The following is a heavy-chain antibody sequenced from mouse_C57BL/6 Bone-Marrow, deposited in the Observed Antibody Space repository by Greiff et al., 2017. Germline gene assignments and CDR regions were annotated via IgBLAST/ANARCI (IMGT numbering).Heavy chain of an antibody. D-gene: IGHD2-4*01. J-gene: IGHJ4*01. CDR1: GYTFTNYW. CDR2: IYPGGGYT. CDR3: ARWGGLRRHAMDY. Sequence: VQLQQSGAELVRPGTSVKMSCKASGYTFTNYWIGWAKQRPGHGLEWIGDIYPGGGYTNYNEKFKGKATLTADKSSSTAYMQFISLTSEDSAIYYCARWGGLRRHAMDYWGQGTSVTVSS. V-gene: IGHV1-63*01.